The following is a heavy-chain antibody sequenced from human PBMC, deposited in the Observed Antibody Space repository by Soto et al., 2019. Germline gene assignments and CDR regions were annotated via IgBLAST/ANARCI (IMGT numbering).Heavy chain of an antibody. CDR3: ARGYGFGELLLDY. CDR2: INHSGST. CDR1: GGSFSGYY. V-gene: IGHV4-34*01. J-gene: IGHJ4*02. Sequence: QVQLQQWGAGLLKPSETLSLTCAVYGGSFSGYYWSWIRQPPGKGLEWIGEINHSGSTNYNPSLKRRVTISVDTSKNQFSLKLSSVTAADTAVYYCARGYGFGELLLDYWGQGTLVTVSS. D-gene: IGHD3-10*01.